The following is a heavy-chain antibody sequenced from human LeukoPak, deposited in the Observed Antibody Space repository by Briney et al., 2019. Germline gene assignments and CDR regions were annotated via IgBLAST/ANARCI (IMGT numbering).Heavy chain of an antibody. D-gene: IGHD3-9*01. Sequence: PGGSLRLSCAASGFTFSSYSMNWVRQAPGKGLEWVSSISSSSSYIYYADSVKGRFTISRDNAKNSLYLQMNSLRAEDTAVYYCAREVQYYDILTGYYFDYWGQGTLVTVSS. CDR3: AREVQYYDILTGYYFDY. J-gene: IGHJ4*02. V-gene: IGHV3-21*01. CDR1: GFTFSSYS. CDR2: ISSSSSYI.